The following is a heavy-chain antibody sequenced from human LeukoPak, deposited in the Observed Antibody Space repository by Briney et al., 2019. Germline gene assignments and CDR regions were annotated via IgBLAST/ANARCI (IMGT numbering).Heavy chain of an antibody. Sequence: PGGSLRLSCAASGFTISNAWMTWVRQAPGKGLEWVGRVKRKTDGGTTDYAAPVKGRFTISRDNAKNSLYLQMNSLRAEDTAVYYCASEGGSYGYWGQGTLVTVSS. J-gene: IGHJ4*02. CDR1: GFTISNAW. CDR2: VKRKTDGGTT. D-gene: IGHD1-26*01. CDR3: ASEGGSYGY. V-gene: IGHV3-15*01.